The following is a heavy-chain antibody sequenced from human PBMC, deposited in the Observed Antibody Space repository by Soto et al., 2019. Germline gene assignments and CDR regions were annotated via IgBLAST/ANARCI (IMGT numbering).Heavy chain of an antibody. Sequence: SETLSLTCTVSGGSISSSSYYWGWIRQPPGKGLEWIGSIYYSGSTYYNPSLKSRVTISVDTSKNQFSLKLSSVTAADTAVYYCAGQTFTIAAASYGRSNWFDPWGPGTLVTVSS. CDR3: AGQTFTIAAASYGRSNWFDP. CDR1: GGSISSSSYY. J-gene: IGHJ5*02. CDR2: IYYSGST. D-gene: IGHD6-25*01. V-gene: IGHV4-39*01.